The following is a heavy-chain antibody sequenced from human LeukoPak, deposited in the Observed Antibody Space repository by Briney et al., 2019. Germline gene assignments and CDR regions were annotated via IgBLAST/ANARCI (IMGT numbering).Heavy chain of an antibody. J-gene: IGHJ4*02. Sequence: GRSLRLSCAASGFTFSSYSMSWVRQAPGKGLEWVSSISSSSSYIYYADSVKGRFTISRDNAKNSLYLQRNSYRAEDTAVYYFARELGRWMPFDHWGQGTLVTVSS. CDR3: ARELGRWMPFDH. CDR2: ISSSSSYI. D-gene: IGHD4-23*01. V-gene: IGHV3-21*01. CDR1: GFTFSSYS.